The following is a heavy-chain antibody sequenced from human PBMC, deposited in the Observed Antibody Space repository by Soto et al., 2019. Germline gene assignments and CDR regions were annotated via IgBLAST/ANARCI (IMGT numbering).Heavy chain of an antibody. D-gene: IGHD1-26*01. CDR3: ARQGSWPYYYYGLDV. Sequence: GPGVRKPGASVKVSCEASGYTFTPSGISWVRQVPGQGLEWMGWISTYNGDTNSAQNFQGRVLMTADTSTGTAYMELMSLKSDDTAVYYCARQGSWPYYYYGLDVWGQGTIVTVSS. V-gene: IGHV1-18*01. J-gene: IGHJ6*02. CDR2: ISTYNGDT. CDR1: GYTFTPSG.